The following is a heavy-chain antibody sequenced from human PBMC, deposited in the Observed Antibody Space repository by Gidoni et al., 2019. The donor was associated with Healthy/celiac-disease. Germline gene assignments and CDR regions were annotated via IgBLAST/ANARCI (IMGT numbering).Heavy chain of an antibody. D-gene: IGHD1-7*01. CDR3: ARGVTGTTGPGWDY. CDR2: IIPTFGTA. Sequence: QVQLVQSGAEVKKPGSSVKVSCKASGGTFSSYAISWVRPAPGQGLEWRGGIIPTFGTANYAQKFQGRVTITADESTSTAYMELSSLRSEDTAVYYCARGVTGTTGPGWDYWGQGTLVTVSS. V-gene: IGHV1-69*01. J-gene: IGHJ4*02. CDR1: GGTFSSYA.